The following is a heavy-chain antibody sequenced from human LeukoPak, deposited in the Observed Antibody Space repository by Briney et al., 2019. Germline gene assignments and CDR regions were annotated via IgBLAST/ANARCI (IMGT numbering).Heavy chain of an antibody. D-gene: IGHD3-16*01. CDR2: IYHSGST. J-gene: IGHJ4*02. CDR3: ARGSGNVWGSYFGGRRSRYYFDY. V-gene: IGHV4-4*02. Sequence: SGALSLTCAVSGGSISSSNWWSWVRQPPGKGLEWIGEIYHSGSTNYNPSLKSRVTISVDKSKNQFSLKLSSVTAADTAVYYCARGSGNVWGSYFGGRRSRYYFDYWGQGTLVTVSS. CDR1: GGSISSSNW.